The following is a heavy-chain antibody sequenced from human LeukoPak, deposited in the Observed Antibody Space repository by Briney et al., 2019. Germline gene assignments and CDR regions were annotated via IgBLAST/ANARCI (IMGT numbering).Heavy chain of an antibody. CDR2: IYYSGST. D-gene: IGHD6-6*01. Sequence: PSETLSLTCTVSGGSISSYYWSWTRQPPGKGLEWIGYIYYSGSTNYNPSLKSRVTISVDTSKNQFSLKLSSVTAADTAVYYCASSMYSSSSPDYWGQGTLVTVSS. J-gene: IGHJ4*02. CDR3: ASSMYSSSSPDY. V-gene: IGHV4-59*01. CDR1: GGSISSYY.